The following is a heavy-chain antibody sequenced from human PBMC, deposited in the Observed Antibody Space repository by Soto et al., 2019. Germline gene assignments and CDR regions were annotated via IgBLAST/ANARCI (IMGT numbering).Heavy chain of an antibody. CDR3: ARTTVTPYYFDY. CDR2: IYYSGST. CDR1: GGSISSGGYY. D-gene: IGHD4-17*01. J-gene: IGHJ4*02. V-gene: IGHV4-39*01. Sequence: SETLSLTCSVSGGSISSGGYYWSWIRQHPGKGLEWIGYIYYSGSTYYNPSLKSRVTRSVDTSKNQFSLKLSSVTAADTAVYYCARTTVTPYYFDYWGQGTPVTVSS.